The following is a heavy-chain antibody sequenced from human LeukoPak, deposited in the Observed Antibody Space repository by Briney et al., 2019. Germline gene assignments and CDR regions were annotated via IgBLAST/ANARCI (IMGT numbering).Heavy chain of an antibody. CDR2: ISGSGGST. V-gene: IGHV3-23*01. CDR1: GFTFSSYA. CDR3: AKVKLALTFFDY. Sequence: GGSLRLSCAASGFTFSSYARSWVRQAPGKGLEWVSAISGSGGSTYYADSVKGRFAISRDNSKNTLYLQMNSLRAEDTAVYYCAKVKLALTFFDYWGQGTLVTVSS. D-gene: IGHD3-9*01. J-gene: IGHJ4*02.